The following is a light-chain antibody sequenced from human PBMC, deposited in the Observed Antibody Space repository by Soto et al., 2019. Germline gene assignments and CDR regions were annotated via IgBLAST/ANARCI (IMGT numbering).Light chain of an antibody. CDR3: SSYTSSSTLV. CDR1: SSDVGGYNY. CDR2: DVS. J-gene: IGLJ3*02. V-gene: IGLV2-14*01. Sequence: QSALTQPASVSGSPGQSITISRTGTSSDVGGYNYVSWYQQHPGKDPKLMIYDVSNRPSGVSNRFSGYKSGNTASLTISGLQAEDEADYYFSSYTSSSTLVFGGGTKLTVL.